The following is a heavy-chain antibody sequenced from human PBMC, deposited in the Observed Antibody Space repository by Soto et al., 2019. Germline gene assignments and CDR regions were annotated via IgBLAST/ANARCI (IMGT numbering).Heavy chain of an antibody. CDR1: GGSISSYY. CDR3: ARRSYYYYMDV. Sequence: SETLSLTCTVSGGSISSYYWSWIRQPPGKGLEWIGYIYYSGSTNYNPSLKSRVTISVDTSKNQFSLKLSSVTAADTAVYYCARRSYYYYMDVWGKGTTVTVSS. J-gene: IGHJ6*03. V-gene: IGHV4-59*08. CDR2: IYYSGST.